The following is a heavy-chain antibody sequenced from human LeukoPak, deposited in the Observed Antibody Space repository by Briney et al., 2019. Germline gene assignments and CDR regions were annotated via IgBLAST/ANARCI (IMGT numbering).Heavy chain of an antibody. V-gene: IGHV3-53*01. J-gene: IGHJ4*02. D-gene: IGHD6-19*01. Sequence: PGGSLRLSCAASGSSVSSKYMSWARQPAGKGLEWVSVIYSGGTTFYADSVKGRFTISRDNSKNTLYLQMNSLRPDDTAVYYCTKLKGWYGDGYFDYWGPGILVTVSS. CDR1: GSSVSSKY. CDR3: TKLKGWYGDGYFDY. CDR2: IYSGGTT.